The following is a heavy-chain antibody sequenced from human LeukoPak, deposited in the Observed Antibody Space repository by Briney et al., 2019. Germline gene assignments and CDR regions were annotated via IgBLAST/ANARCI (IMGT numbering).Heavy chain of an antibody. D-gene: IGHD6-13*01. CDR3: LRSGIAANGRDY. Sequence: PGGSLRLSCAASGFTFSSSAMSWVRQAPGKGLEWMANIKPDGSEKYYVDSVKGRFTISRDNAKNSLYLQMNSLRAEDTAVYYCLRSGIAANGRDYWGQGTLVTVSS. CDR1: GFTFSSSA. CDR2: IKPDGSEK. V-gene: IGHV3-7*01. J-gene: IGHJ4*02.